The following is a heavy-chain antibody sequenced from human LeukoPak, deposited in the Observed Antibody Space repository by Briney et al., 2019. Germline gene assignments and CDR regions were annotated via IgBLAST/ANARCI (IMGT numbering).Heavy chain of an antibody. J-gene: IGHJ4*02. CDR1: GYTFTGYY. D-gene: IGHD3-10*01. Sequence: GASVKVSCKASGYTFTGYYMHWVRQAPGQGLEWMGIINPSGGSTSYAQKFQGRVTMTRDMSTSTVYMELSSLRSEDTAVYYCARGLWFGEYDDYWGQGTLVTVSS. CDR2: INPSGGST. V-gene: IGHV1-46*01. CDR3: ARGLWFGEYDDY.